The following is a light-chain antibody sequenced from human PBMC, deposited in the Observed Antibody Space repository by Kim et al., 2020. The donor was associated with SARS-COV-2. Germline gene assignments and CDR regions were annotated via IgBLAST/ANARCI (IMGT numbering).Light chain of an antibody. J-gene: IGKJ4*01. Sequence: LSPGERATLSSRANQNVNNYLAWYQQKPGQAPRLLLYDVSNRATGIPARFSGSGSGTDFTLTISSLEPEDFAVYYCQHRKTWPVTFGGGTKVEIK. V-gene: IGKV3-11*01. CDR1: QNVNNY. CDR3: QHRKTWPVT. CDR2: DVS.